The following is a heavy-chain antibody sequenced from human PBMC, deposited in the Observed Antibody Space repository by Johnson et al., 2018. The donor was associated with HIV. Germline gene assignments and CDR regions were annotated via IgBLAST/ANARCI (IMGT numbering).Heavy chain of an antibody. V-gene: IGHV3-30*03. CDR1: GFTFSSYW. Sequence: QVQLVESGGGVVQPGRSLRLSCAASGFTFSSYWMNWVRQAPGKGLECVANIKHDGSNKYYADSVKGRFTIYRDNSKNTLYLQMNSLGAEDTAVYYCARDQAIFGVVLASDAFDIWGQGTMVTVSS. CDR2: IKHDGSNK. J-gene: IGHJ3*02. CDR3: ARDQAIFGVVLASDAFDI. D-gene: IGHD3-3*01.